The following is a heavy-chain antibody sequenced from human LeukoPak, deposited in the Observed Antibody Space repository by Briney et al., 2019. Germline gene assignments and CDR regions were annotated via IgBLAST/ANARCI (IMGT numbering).Heavy chain of an antibody. CDR3: AREGNSSLYYYYYMDV. CDR1: GFTFSSYW. J-gene: IGHJ6*03. Sequence: GGSLRLSCAASGFTFSSYWMHWVRQAPGKGLVWVSRINSDGSSTSYADSVKGRFTISRDNAKNTLYLQMNSLRAEDTAVYYCAREGNSSLYYYYYMDVWGKGTTVTVSS. CDR2: INSDGSST. D-gene: IGHD4-11*01. V-gene: IGHV3-74*01.